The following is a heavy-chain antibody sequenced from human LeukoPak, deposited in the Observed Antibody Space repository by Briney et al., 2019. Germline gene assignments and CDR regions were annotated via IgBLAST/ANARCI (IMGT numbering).Heavy chain of an antibody. J-gene: IGHJ4*02. Sequence: GGSLRLSCAASGFTFSSYTMNWVRQAPGKGLEWVSSISSSSSYINYADSVKGRFTISRDNAKNSLYLQMNSLRADDTAVYYCARERLGELSYHDYWGQGTLVTVSS. CDR3: ARERLGELSYHDY. CDR1: GFTFSSYT. CDR2: ISSSSSYI. D-gene: IGHD3-16*02. V-gene: IGHV3-21*04.